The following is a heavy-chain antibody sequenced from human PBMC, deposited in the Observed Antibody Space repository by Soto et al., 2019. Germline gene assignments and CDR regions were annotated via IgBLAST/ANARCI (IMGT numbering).Heavy chain of an antibody. V-gene: IGHV4-31*03. CDR1: GGSISSGGYY. CDR2: IYYSGST. CDR3: ARAQGRIQLWVRGNWFDP. J-gene: IGHJ5*02. D-gene: IGHD5-18*01. Sequence: QVQLQESGPGLVKPSQTLSLTCTVSGGSISSGGYYWSWIRQHPGKGLEWIGYIYYSGSTYYNPSPTSRVTLSVDTPKNQFSLKLSSVTAADTAVYYCARAQGRIQLWVRGNWFDPWGQGTLVTVSS.